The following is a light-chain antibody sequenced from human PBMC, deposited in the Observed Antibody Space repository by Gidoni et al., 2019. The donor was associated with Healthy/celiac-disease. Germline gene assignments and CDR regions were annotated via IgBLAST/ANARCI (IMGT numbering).Light chain of an antibody. Sequence: EIVLTQSPATLSLSPGERATLSCRASQSVSSYLAWYQQKPGQAPRLLIYDASNRATGIPARFSGSGSGTDFTLTISSREPEEFAVYYCQQRSNWPRGTFGQGTKVEIK. CDR1: QSVSSY. V-gene: IGKV3-11*01. J-gene: IGKJ1*01. CDR2: DAS. CDR3: QQRSNWPRGT.